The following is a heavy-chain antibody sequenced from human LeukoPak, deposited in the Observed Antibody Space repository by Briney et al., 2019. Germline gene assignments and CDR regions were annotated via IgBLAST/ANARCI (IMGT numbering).Heavy chain of an antibody. D-gene: IGHD1-26*01. J-gene: IGHJ4*02. CDR2: IWFDGSKE. CDR1: GFTFSIYA. V-gene: IGHV3-33*01. Sequence: RGSLRLSCPASGFTFSIYAMHWVRRAPGKGLEWVAVIWFDGSKEYYAESVKGRFTVSRDNSKNTLYLQMNSLRAEDTAVYYCARVWRPLSGNYNFDYWGQGTLVIVSS. CDR3: ARVWRPLSGNYNFDY.